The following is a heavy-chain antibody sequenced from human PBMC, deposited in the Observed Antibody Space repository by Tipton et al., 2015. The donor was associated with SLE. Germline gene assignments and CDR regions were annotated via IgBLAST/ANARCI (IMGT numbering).Heavy chain of an antibody. Sequence: QLVQSGGGLVKPGGSLRLSCAASGFTFSNAWMSWVRQAPGKGLEWVANIKQDGSEKYYVDSVKGRFTISRDNAKNSLYLQMNSLRAEDTAVYYCARDGNNSWYGGFDPWGQGTRVTVSS. D-gene: IGHD6-13*01. CDR1: GFTFSNAW. CDR3: ARDGNNSWYGGFDP. V-gene: IGHV3-7*01. J-gene: IGHJ5*02. CDR2: IKQDGSEK.